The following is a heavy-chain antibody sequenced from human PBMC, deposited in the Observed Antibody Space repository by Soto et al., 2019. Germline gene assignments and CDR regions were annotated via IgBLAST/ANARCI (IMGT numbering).Heavy chain of an antibody. CDR2: ISASGGST. Sequence: EVQLLESGGGLVQPGGSLRLSCAASGFTFSSYAMSWVRQAPGKGLEWVSGISASGGSTHYADSVKGRFTISRDNSKNSRYLQMSSVRVEDTAVYDGAKGLSRRVDPWGQGTLVTVSS. CDR1: GFTFSSYA. V-gene: IGHV3-23*01. CDR3: AKGLSRRVDP. J-gene: IGHJ5*02.